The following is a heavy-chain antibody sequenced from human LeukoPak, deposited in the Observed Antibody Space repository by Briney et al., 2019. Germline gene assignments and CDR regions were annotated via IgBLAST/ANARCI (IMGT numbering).Heavy chain of an antibody. J-gene: IGHJ4*02. V-gene: IGHV3-7*01. D-gene: IGHD1-14*01. CDR1: GFIFKSYW. Sequence: GGSLRLSCAASGFIFKSYWMSWVRQAPGKGLEWVANIKQDGSEENYVDSVRGRFTISRDNAKKSLYLQMNSLRAEDTAVYYCARDNLNQWGQGTLVTVSS. CDR2: IKQDGSEE. CDR3: ARDNLNQ.